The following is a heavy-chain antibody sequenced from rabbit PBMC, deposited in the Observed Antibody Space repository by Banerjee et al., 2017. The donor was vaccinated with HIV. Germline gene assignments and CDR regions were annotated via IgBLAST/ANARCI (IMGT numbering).Heavy chain of an antibody. D-gene: IGHD4-1*01. CDR3: ARDLAGVIGWNFGL. J-gene: IGHJ6*01. CDR2: IYPDYGAT. Sequence: TYGISWVRQAPGKGLEWIAYIYPDYGATDYASWVNGRFTISLDNAQSAVFLQMTSLTAADTATYFCARDLAGVIGWNFGLWGPGTLVTVS. V-gene: IGHV1S7*01. CDR1: TYG.